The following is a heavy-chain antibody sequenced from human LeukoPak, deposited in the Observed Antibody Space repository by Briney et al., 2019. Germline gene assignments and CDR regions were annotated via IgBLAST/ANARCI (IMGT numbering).Heavy chain of an antibody. Sequence: PSQTLSLTCTVSGRSISSGSYYWSWIRQPARKGLEWIGRIYTSGSTNYNPSLKSRVTISVDTSKNQFSLKLSSVTAADTAVYYCARSSNYVGNNWFDPWGQGTLVT. J-gene: IGHJ5*02. V-gene: IGHV4-61*02. D-gene: IGHD4-11*01. CDR2: IYTSGST. CDR3: ARSSNYVGNNWFDP. CDR1: GRSISSGSYY.